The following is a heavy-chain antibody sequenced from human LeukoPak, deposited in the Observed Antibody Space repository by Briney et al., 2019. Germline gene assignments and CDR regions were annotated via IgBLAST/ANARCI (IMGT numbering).Heavy chain of an antibody. Sequence: SETLSLTCTVSGGSISSGGYYWSWIRQHPGKGLEWIGYIYYSGSTYYNPSLKSRVTISVDTSKNQFSLKLSSVTAADTAVYYCARVDSFGSGYAFDIWGQGTMVTVSS. V-gene: IGHV4-31*03. CDR2: IYYSGST. CDR1: GGSISSGGYY. CDR3: ARVDSFGSGYAFDI. J-gene: IGHJ3*02. D-gene: IGHD3-10*01.